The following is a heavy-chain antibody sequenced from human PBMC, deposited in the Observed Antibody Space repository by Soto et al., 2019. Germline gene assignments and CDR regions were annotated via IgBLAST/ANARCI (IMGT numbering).Heavy chain of an antibody. J-gene: IGHJ4*02. CDR1: GFTFSNYW. Sequence: GGSLRLSCAASGFTFSNYWMHWVRQAPGKGLVWVSHIKTDGTSTGYADSVRGRFTISRDNAKNTLYLQMNSLRAEDTAIYYCARGYSGLEWGQGT. D-gene: IGHD5-12*01. V-gene: IGHV3-74*01. CDR3: ARGYSGLE. CDR2: IKTDGTST.